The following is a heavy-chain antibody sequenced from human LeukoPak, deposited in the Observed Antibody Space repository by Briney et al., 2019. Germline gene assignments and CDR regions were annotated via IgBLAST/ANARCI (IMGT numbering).Heavy chain of an antibody. Sequence: SETLSLTCTVSGGSISSYYWSWIRQPAGKGLEWIGRIYTSGSTNYSPSLKSRVTMSVDTSKNQFSLKLSSVTAADTAVYYCGRVFTAAGAPYYFDYWGQGTLVTVSS. CDR3: GRVFTAAGAPYYFDY. D-gene: IGHD2-8*02. CDR1: GGSISSYY. V-gene: IGHV4-4*07. CDR2: IYTSGST. J-gene: IGHJ4*02.